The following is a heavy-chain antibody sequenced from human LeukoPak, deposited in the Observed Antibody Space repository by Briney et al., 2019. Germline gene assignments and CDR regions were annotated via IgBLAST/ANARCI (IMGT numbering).Heavy chain of an antibody. CDR1: GYTFTRYY. V-gene: IGHV1-46*01. D-gene: IGHD1-1*01. Sequence: GASVKVSCKASGYTFTRYYMHWVRQAPGQGLEWMGIINPSGGSARYAQKFQGRVTMTRDTSTSTVYMEVSSLRSEDTAVYYCARESDVGKDFDCWGQGTLVTVSS. J-gene: IGHJ4*02. CDR2: INPSGGSA. CDR3: ARESDVGKDFDC.